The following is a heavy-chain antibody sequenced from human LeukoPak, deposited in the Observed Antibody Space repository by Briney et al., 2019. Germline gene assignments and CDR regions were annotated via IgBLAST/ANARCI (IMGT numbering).Heavy chain of an antibody. V-gene: IGHV1-69*06. J-gene: IGHJ6*04. CDR1: GGTFSSYA. CDR2: IIPIFGTA. D-gene: IGHD2-2*01. Sequence: ASVKVSCKASGGTFSSYAISWVRQAPGQGLEWMGGIIPIFGTANYAQKFQGRVTITADKSTSTAYMELSSLRSEDTAVYYCARALVVPAAMLEYYYGMDVRGKGTTVTVSS. CDR3: ARALVVPAAMLEYYYGMDV.